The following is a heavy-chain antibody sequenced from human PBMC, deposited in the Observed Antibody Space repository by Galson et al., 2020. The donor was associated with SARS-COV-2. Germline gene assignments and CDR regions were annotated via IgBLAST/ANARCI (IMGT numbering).Heavy chain of an antibody. D-gene: IGHD3-22*01. Sequence: PGGSLRLSCAASGFLFDDYAMHWVRQAPGKGLEWVSGISWNSGDIGYADSVKGRFSISRDNAKNYLYLQMNSLTPEDTAFYYCAKDITHYFYDSGNAFDVWGRGTMVTVSS. CDR1: GFLFDDYA. CDR3: AKDITHYFYDSGNAFDV. J-gene: IGHJ3*01. V-gene: IGHV3-9*01. CDR2: ISWNSGDI.